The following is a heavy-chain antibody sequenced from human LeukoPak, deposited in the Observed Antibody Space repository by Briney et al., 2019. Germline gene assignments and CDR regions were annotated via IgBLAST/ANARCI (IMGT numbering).Heavy chain of an antibody. CDR2: INHSGST. D-gene: IGHD1-26*01. Sequence: SETLSLTCAVYGGSFSGYYWSWIRQPPGKGLEWIGEINHSGSTNYNPSLKSRVTISVDTSKNQFSLKLSSVTAADTAVYYSARVTDSGSYYFDYWGQGTLVTVSS. V-gene: IGHV4-34*01. CDR3: ARVTDSGSYYFDY. J-gene: IGHJ4*02. CDR1: GGSFSGYY.